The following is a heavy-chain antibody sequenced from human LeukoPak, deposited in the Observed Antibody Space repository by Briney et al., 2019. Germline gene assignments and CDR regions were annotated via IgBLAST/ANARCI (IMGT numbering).Heavy chain of an antibody. CDR1: GFTFSSYA. D-gene: IGHD5-18*01. V-gene: IGHV3-30-3*01. CDR3: AKVDTAMGGGGVFDY. CDR2: ISYDGSNK. J-gene: IGHJ4*02. Sequence: GGSLRLSCAASGFTFSSYAMHWVRQAPGKGLEGVAVISYDGSNKYYADSVKGRFTISRDNSKNTLYLQMNSLRAEDTAVYYCAKVDTAMGGGGVFDYWGQGTLVTVSS.